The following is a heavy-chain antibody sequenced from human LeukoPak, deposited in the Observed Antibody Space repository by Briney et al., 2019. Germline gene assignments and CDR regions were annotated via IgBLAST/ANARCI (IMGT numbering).Heavy chain of an antibody. CDR2: ISAYTGNT. CDR1: GYTFTSYV. D-gene: IGHD3-22*01. V-gene: IGHV1-18*01. Sequence: ASVTVSCNASGYTFTSYVISWVRQAAGQGLKWMGWISAYTGNTNYAQKLQGTVTMSTETPTRTASTELRGLRSDDTAVYYCVRADYYDSRAFDYWGQGTLVTVSS. CDR3: VRADYYDSRAFDY. J-gene: IGHJ4*02.